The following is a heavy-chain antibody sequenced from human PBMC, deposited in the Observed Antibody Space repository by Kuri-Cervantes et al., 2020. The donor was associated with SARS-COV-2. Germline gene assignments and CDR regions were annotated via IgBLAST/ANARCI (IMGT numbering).Heavy chain of an antibody. V-gene: IGHV3-23*01. CDR3: ARLKLGGAFDL. D-gene: IGHD1-26*01. CDR1: GFTFSSYA. J-gene: IGHJ3*01. CDR2: ISGSGGST. Sequence: GGSLRLSCAASGFTFSSYAMSWVRQAPGKGLEWVSAISGSGGSTYYAGSVQGRFTVSRDNSKNTLFVQMNSLRAEDTAVYYCARLKLGGAFDLWGQGTMVTVSS.